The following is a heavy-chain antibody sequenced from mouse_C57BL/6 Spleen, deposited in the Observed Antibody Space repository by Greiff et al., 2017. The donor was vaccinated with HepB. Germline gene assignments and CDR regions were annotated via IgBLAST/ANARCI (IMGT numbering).Heavy chain of an antibody. CDR3: ARGGYYGSSYGDY. CDR2: INPNNGGT. CDR1: GYTFTDYN. J-gene: IGHJ2*01. V-gene: IGHV1-22*01. D-gene: IGHD1-1*01. Sequence: VQLQQSGPELVKPGASVKMSCKASGYTFTDYNMHWVKQSHGKSLEWIGYINPNNGGTSYNQKFKGKATLTVNKSSSTAYMELRSLTSEDSAVYYCARGGYYGSSYGDYWGQGTTLTVSS.